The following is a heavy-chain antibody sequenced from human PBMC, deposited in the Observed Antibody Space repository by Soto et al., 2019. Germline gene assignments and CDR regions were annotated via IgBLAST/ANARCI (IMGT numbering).Heavy chain of an antibody. Sequence: QVQVVQSGAEVKKPWASVKVSCKASGYSCTSSDVNWVRQATGQGLEGMGWMHPNSAKTVYAQKFQGRVTMTRDTSISTAYMELTGLTSEDTAVYYCARYPSTSYCSDGGCSYAALDVWGQGTMVTVSS. CDR1: GYSCTSSD. D-gene: IGHD2-15*01. CDR3: ARYPSTSYCSDGGCSYAALDV. V-gene: IGHV1-8*01. CDR2: MHPNSAKT. J-gene: IGHJ3*01.